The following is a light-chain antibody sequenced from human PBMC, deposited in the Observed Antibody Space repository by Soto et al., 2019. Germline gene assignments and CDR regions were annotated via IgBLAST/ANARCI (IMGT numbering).Light chain of an antibody. CDR1: QDIRDY. CDR3: QKYGGAPYT. Sequence: DIQMTQSPSSLSASVGDRVTITCRASQDIRDYLVWYQQRPGKVPSLLIYAASTLQSGVPSRFSGSGFGTDFTLTISSLQSEEVATYYCQKYGGAPYTFGPGTKVDLK. J-gene: IGKJ3*01. V-gene: IGKV1-27*01. CDR2: AAS.